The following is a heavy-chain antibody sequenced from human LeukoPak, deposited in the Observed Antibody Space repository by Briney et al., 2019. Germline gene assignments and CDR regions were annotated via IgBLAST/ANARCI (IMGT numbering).Heavy chain of an antibody. V-gene: IGHV1-2*02. J-gene: IGHJ6*02. D-gene: IGHD3-10*01. CDR1: GYTFTVYY. CDR2: INPDSGDT. Sequence: ASVKVSCKAPGYTFTVYYMYWVRQAPGQGLESMGWINPDSGDTNYEQKFQGRVTMTRDTSIGTAYMELSRLRSDDTALYYCARGAGSGSLAYDYGMDVWGQGTTVTVSS. CDR3: ARGAGSGSLAYDYGMDV.